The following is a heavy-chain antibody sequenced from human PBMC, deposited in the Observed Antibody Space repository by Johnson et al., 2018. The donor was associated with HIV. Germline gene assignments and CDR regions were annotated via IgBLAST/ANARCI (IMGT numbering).Heavy chain of an antibody. CDR3: ARDSTPWGGDYVDYTFDI. CDR2: IWYDGSNK. Sequence: QVQLVESGGGVVQPGRSLRLSCEASGITFSSYGMNWVRQAPGKGLEWVAVIWYDGSNKYYADSVKGRFTISRDNSKKSLYLQMNSLRSEDTALYYCARDSTPWGGDYVDYTFDIWGQGTMVTVSS. D-gene: IGHD4-17*01. J-gene: IGHJ3*02. V-gene: IGHV3-33*01. CDR1: GITFSSYG.